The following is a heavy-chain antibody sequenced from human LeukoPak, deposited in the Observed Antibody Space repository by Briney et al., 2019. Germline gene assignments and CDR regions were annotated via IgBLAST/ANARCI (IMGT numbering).Heavy chain of an antibody. J-gene: IGHJ4*02. Sequence: PGGSLRLSCAASGFNFQSYGIHWVRQVPGKGLEWVAVISHDGYDKRYVGNVKGRFTISRVNSNSVYLQMTSLRPEDTAVYYCVKSSGYSSYDHGDYWGQGTMVTVSS. CDR3: VKSSGYSSYDHGDY. V-gene: IGHV3-30*18. CDR1: GFNFQSYG. CDR2: ISHDGYDK. D-gene: IGHD5-12*01.